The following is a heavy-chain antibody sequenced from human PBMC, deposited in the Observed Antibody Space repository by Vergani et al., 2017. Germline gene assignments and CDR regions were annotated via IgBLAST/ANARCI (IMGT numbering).Heavy chain of an antibody. D-gene: IGHD3-10*01. Sequence: QLQESGPGLVKPPETLSITCSVSGYSISRGFYWAWIRQTPATGLEWIGGMFHTGEASNSPSLQSRVAFSMDTSKNQFSLQLTSVTAADTAVYFCGVIMVRSPRPDNWFDSWGRGTLVTVSS. CDR1: GYSISRGFY. V-gene: IGHV4-38-2*02. CDR3: GVIMVRSPRPDNWFDS. CDR2: MFHTGEA. J-gene: IGHJ5*01.